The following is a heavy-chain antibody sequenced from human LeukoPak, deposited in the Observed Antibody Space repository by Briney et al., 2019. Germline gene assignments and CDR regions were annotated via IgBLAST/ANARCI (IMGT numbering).Heavy chain of an antibody. CDR3: ARGNRRLAYYGSGARLPFDH. D-gene: IGHD3-10*01. CDR2: IYYTGST. J-gene: IGHJ4*02. V-gene: IGHV4-59*01. Sequence: SETLSLTCTVSGGSLSSYYWTWIRQPPGKGLEWIGYIYYTGSTSYNPSLKSRVTISVQTSKNQFSLKLSSVTAADTAVYYCARGNRRLAYYGSGARLPFDHWGQGTLVTVSS. CDR1: GGSLSSYY.